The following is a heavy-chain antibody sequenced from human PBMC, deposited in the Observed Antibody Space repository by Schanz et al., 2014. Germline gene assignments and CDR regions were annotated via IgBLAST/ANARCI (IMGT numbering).Heavy chain of an antibody. V-gene: IGHV3-23*01. CDR3: ARIGGSVFDY. D-gene: IGHD3-10*01. CDR1: GFTFSAYA. Sequence: EVKLLESGGTLVRPGGSLRLSCSASGFTFSAYAMTWVRQIPGKGLEWVSAISASGSTTYYADSVRGRFTISRDNSKNTLYLQMDSLRAEDAALYYCARIGGSVFDYWAQGTLVTVSS. CDR2: ISASGSTT. J-gene: IGHJ4*02.